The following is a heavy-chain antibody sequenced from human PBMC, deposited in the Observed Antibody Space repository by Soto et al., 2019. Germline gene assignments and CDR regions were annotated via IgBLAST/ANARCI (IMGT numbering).Heavy chain of an antibody. V-gene: IGHV4-30-4*01. Sequence: NPSETLSLTCTVSGGSISSGDYYWSWIRQPPGKGLEWIGYIYYSGSTYYNPSLKSRVTISVDTSKNQFSLKLSSVTAADTAVYYCARTTTTKTTVTIWRLFDYWGQGTLVTVSS. CDR2: IYYSGST. J-gene: IGHJ4*02. D-gene: IGHD4-17*01. CDR3: ARTTTTKTTVTIWRLFDY. CDR1: GGSISSGDYY.